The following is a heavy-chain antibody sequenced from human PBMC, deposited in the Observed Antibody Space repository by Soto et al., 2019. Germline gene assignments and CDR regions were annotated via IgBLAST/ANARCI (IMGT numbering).Heavy chain of an antibody. CDR2: LYYNTNT. Sequence: QVQLQESGPGLVKPSETLSLTCTVSGGSVNSGSYYWTWIRQPPGKGLEWIGYLYYNTNTNYNLSLNSRVTISVDTSKNQFSLKLSSVTAADTAVYYCARTYCTTTSCQAHGMDVWGQGTTVTVYS. J-gene: IGHJ6*02. CDR3: ARTYCTTTSCQAHGMDV. CDR1: GGSVNSGSYY. V-gene: IGHV4-61*01. D-gene: IGHD2-2*01.